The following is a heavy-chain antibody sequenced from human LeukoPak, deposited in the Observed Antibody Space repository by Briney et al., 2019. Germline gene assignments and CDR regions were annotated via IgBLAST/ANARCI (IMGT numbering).Heavy chain of an antibody. J-gene: IGHJ4*02. D-gene: IGHD1-1*01. CDR1: GYSFTGYY. CDR3: AKVRSGSANWALRIFDN. Sequence: ASVKVSCKASGYSFTGYYIHWVRQAPRQELEWMGWINPNSGGTNYAQKFQGRVTMTSDTSISTAYMEVSRLRSDDTAVYYCAKVRSGSANWALRIFDNWGQGTLVTVSS. CDR2: INPNSGGT. V-gene: IGHV1-2*02.